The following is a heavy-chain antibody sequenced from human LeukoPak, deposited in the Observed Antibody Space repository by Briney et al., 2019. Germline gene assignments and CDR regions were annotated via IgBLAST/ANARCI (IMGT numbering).Heavy chain of an antibody. J-gene: IGHJ4*02. CDR1: GYTFTSYY. CDR2: INPSGGST. Sequence: GASVTVSCKASGYTFTSYYMHWVRQAPGQGLEWMGIINPSGGSTSYAQKFQGRVTMTRDMSTSTDYMELSSLRSEDTAVYYCARVTSGWTQSTEFDYWGRGTLVTVSS. V-gene: IGHV1-46*01. D-gene: IGHD6-19*01. CDR3: ARVTSGWTQSTEFDY.